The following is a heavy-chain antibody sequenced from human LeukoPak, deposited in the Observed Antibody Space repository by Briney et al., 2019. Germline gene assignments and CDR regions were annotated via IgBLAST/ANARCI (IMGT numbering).Heavy chain of an antibody. D-gene: IGHD2-21*02. CDR1: GFTFSSYA. CDR2: ISSNGGST. J-gene: IGHJ4*02. Sequence: GGSLRLSCSASGFTFSSYAMHWVRQAPGKGLEYVSAISSNGGSTYYADSVKGRFTISRDNSKNTLYLQMSSLRPEDTAVYYCVKGIVVVTARAFDYRGQGTLVTVSS. V-gene: IGHV3-64D*06. CDR3: VKGIVVVTARAFDY.